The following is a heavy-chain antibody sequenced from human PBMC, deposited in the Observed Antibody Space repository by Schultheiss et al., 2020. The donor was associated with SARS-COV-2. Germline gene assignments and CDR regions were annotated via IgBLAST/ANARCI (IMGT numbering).Heavy chain of an antibody. D-gene: IGHD6-19*01. J-gene: IGHJ4*02. V-gene: IGHV3-30*01. Sequence: GESLKISCAASGFTFSSYAMHWVRQAPGKGLEWVAVISYGGSNKYYADSVKGRFTISRDNSKNTLYLQMNSLRAEDTAVYYCAREEQWLSIGFDYWGQGTLVTVSS. CDR1: GFTFSSYA. CDR2: ISYGGSNK. CDR3: AREEQWLSIGFDY.